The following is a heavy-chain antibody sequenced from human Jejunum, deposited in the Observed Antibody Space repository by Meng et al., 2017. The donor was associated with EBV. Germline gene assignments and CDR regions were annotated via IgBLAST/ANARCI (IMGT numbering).Heavy chain of an antibody. J-gene: IGHJ4*02. CDR3: AGLRYSGYDRAFDY. CDR1: GGSATSGNVY. V-gene: IGHV4-61*01. CDR2: IYYSGST. Sequence: QVQLQESGQELVKPSGTLSLTCTVSGGSATSGNVYWSWIRQPPGKGLEWIGYIYYSGSTNYIPSLKSRVTISLDTSKNQFSLKLSSVTAADTAVYYCAGLRYSGYDRAFDYWGQGALVTVSS. D-gene: IGHD5-12*01.